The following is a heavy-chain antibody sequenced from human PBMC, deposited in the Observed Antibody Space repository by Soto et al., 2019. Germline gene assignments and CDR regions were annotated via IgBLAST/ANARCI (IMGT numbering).Heavy chain of an antibody. CDR1: GGYISSYY. CDR2: IYYTGST. D-gene: IGHD3-10*01. V-gene: IGHV4-59*01. Sequence: SETLSLTWTVSGGYISSYYWIWVRQHTGKGLEWIGYIYYTGSTNYNPSLKSRVTISIDTSRNQFSLKLSSVTAADTAVYYCARDLNNYYGSGSPTRGYYYGMDVWGQGTTVTVSS. J-gene: IGHJ6*02. CDR3: ARDLNNYYGSGSPTRGYYYGMDV.